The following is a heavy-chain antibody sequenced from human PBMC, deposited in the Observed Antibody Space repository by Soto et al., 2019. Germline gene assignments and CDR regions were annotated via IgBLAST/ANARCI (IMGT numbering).Heavy chain of an antibody. V-gene: IGHV1-2*04. D-gene: IGHD2-2*01. CDR2: INPNSGGT. CDR1: GYTFTGYY. Sequence: ASVKVSCKASGYTFTGYYMHWVRQAPGQGLEWMGWINPNSGGTNYAQKFQGWVTMTRDTSISTAYMELSRLRSDDTAVYYCARSMGIGYCSSTSCSKRNNWFDPWGQGTLVTVS. J-gene: IGHJ5*02. CDR3: ARSMGIGYCSSTSCSKRNNWFDP.